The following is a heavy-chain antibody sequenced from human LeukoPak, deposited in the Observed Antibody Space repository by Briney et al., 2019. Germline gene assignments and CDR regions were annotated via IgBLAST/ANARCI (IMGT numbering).Heavy chain of an antibody. CDR3: ARELGRNAFDV. D-gene: IGHD7-27*01. CDR2: ISPKSGGT. V-gene: IGHV1-2*02. CDR1: GYTFSDNH. J-gene: IGHJ3*01. Sequence: ASVKVSCKASGYTFSDNHMYWIRQAPGQGLECMGWISPKSGGTNYAQKFQGRITMTGYTSISTGYMELSSLRSDDTAVYYCARELGRNAFDVWGQGTMVTVSS.